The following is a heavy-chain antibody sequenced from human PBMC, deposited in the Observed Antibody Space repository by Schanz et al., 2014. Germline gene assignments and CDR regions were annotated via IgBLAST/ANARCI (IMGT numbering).Heavy chain of an antibody. V-gene: IGHV1-69*04. D-gene: IGHD6-13*01. J-gene: IGHJ4*02. CDR3: ARSGSSNWYFFDY. Sequence: QVQLVQSGAEVKKPGASVKVSCKASGYTFTSYGINWVRQAPGQGLEWMGRIIPSLGLAKYEQKFQDKVTITADTSTGTAYMELRSLRSDDTAVYYCARSGSSNWYFFDYWGQGTLVTVSP. CDR1: GYTFTSYG. CDR2: IIPSLGLA.